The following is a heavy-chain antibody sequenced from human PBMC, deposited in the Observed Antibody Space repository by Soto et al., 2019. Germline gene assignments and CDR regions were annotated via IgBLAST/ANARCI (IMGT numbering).Heavy chain of an antibody. CDR2: ISYDGSNK. CDR1: GFTFSSYG. D-gene: IGHD6-13*01. CDR3: ANQGSGWYGAFDI. J-gene: IGHJ3*02. V-gene: IGHV3-30*18. Sequence: GGSLRLSCAASGFTFSSYGMHWVRQAPGKGLEWVAVISYDGSNKYYADSVKGRFTISRDNSKNTLYLQMNSLRAEDTAVYYCANQGSGWYGAFDIWGQGTMVTVSS.